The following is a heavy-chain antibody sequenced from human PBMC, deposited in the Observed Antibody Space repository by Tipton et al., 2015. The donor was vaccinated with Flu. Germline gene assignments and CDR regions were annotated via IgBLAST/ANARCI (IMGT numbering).Heavy chain of an antibody. CDR2: ICQSGNT. V-gene: IGHV4-38-2*02. Sequence: TLSLTCSVSGSSIGGAYCWGWIRQPPRKGLQWIGNICQSGNTYYNLSLKSRVTMSVDRSRNQFSLRLTSVTAADTAIYYCARDPSLGMPDYFDSWGQGILVTASS. J-gene: IGHJ4*02. D-gene: IGHD2-2*01. CDR3: ARDPSLGMPDYFDS. CDR1: GSSIGGAYC.